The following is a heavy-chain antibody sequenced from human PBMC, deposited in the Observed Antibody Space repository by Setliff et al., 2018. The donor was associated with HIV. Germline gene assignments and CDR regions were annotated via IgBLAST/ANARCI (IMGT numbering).Heavy chain of an antibody. CDR1: GVSISSQY. V-gene: IGHV4-59*06. D-gene: IGHD6-6*01. J-gene: IGHJ4*02. Sequence: PSETLSLTCAVSGVSISSQYWSWIRQPPGKGLEWIGNIYYNGSSYHSPSLKSRVTISIDTSKNQFSLKLSSVTAADTAVYFCARAHIAARPFDHWGQGTLVTVSS. CDR3: ARAHIAARPFDH. CDR2: IYYNGSS.